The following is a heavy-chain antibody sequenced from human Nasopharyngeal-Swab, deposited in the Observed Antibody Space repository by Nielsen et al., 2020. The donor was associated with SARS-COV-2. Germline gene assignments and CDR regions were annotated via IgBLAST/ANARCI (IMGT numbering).Heavy chain of an antibody. Sequence: SETLSLTCSVSGESFNGFYWNWIRQPPGKGLEWIGEINHNERTNYNPSLKSRVTMSVDTSTNQVSLKLNSLTATDTAVYYCARAGRVGDAYTGLDVWGQGTTVTVSS. V-gene: IGHV4-34*01. J-gene: IGHJ6*02. CDR2: INHNERT. CDR3: ARAGRVGDAYTGLDV. D-gene: IGHD5-24*01. CDR1: GESFNGFY.